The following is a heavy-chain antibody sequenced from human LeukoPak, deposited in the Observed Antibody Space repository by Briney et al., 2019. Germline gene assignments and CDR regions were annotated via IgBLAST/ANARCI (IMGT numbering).Heavy chain of an antibody. CDR2: INHSGST. D-gene: IGHD3-10*01. Sequence: SETLSLTCTVSGGSISSYYWSWIRQPPGKGLEWIGEINHSGSTNYNPSLKSRVTISVDTSKNQFSLKLSSVTAADTAVYYCARTLYGSGGKWFDPWGQGTLVTVSS. J-gene: IGHJ5*02. CDR1: GGSISSYY. V-gene: IGHV4-34*01. CDR3: ARTLYGSGGKWFDP.